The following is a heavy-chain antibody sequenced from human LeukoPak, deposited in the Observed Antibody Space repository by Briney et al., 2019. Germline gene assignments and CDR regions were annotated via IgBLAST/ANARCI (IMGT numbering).Heavy chain of an antibody. D-gene: IGHD2-15*01. V-gene: IGHV4-34*01. Sequence: SETLSLTCAVYGGSFSGYYWSWIRQPPGKGLEWIGEINRSGSTNYNPSLKSRVTISVDTSKNQFSLKLSSVTAADTAVYYCARFKRYCSGGSCYYYYYYYMDVWGKGTTVTVSS. CDR1: GGSFSGYY. J-gene: IGHJ6*03. CDR2: INRSGST. CDR3: ARFKRYCSGGSCYYYYYYYMDV.